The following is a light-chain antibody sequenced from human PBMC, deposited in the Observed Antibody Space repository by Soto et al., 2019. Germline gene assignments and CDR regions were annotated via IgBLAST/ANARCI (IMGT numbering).Light chain of an antibody. Sequence: QSVLTQPASVSGSPGQSITISCTGTSSNVGSYKLVSWYQQHPGKAPKLMIFEVNKRPSGVSNRFSGSKSGNTASLTISGLKVEDEADYYCCSSGCSLTSVFVTGTKVTVL. CDR3: CSSGCSLTSV. V-gene: IGLV2-23*02. J-gene: IGLJ1*01. CDR2: EVN. CDR1: SSNVGSYKL.